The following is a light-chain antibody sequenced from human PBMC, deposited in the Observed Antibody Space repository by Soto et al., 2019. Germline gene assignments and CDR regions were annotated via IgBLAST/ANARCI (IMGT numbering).Light chain of an antibody. CDR1: SSNIGTNA. J-gene: IGLJ1*01. CDR3: AAWDDSLNGYV. V-gene: IGLV1-44*01. Sequence: VVTQPPSASGTPGQRVTISCSGGSSNIGTNAVNWYQQLPGTAPTLLIYNNNQRPSGVPDRFSGSKSGTSASLAISGLQSEDEADYYCAAWDDSLNGYVFGTGTKVTVL. CDR2: NNN.